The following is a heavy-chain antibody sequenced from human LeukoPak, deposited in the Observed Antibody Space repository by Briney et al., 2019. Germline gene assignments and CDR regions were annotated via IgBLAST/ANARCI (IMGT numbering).Heavy chain of an antibody. CDR2: IIPIFGTA. V-gene: IGHV1-69*13. Sequence: ASVKVSCKASGGTFSSYAISWVRQAPGQGLEWTGGIIPIFGTANYAQKFQGRVTITADESTSTAYMELSSLRSEDTAVYYCARVGIVVVPAGYDAFDIWGQGTMVTVSS. CDR3: ARVGIVVVPAGYDAFDI. CDR1: GGTFSSYA. J-gene: IGHJ3*02. D-gene: IGHD2-2*03.